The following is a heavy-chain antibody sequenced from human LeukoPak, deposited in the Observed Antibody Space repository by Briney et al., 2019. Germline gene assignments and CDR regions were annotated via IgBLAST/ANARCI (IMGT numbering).Heavy chain of an antibody. CDR2: IWYDGSNK. CDR3: ARALMATGFDY. D-gene: IGHD5-24*01. Sequence: PGGSLRLSCAASGFTFSSYGMHWVRQAPGKGLEWVAVIWYDGSNKYYADSVKGRFTISRGNSKNTLYLQMNSLRAEDTAVYYCARALMATGFDYWGQGTLVTVSS. J-gene: IGHJ4*02. V-gene: IGHV3-33*01. CDR1: GFTFSSYG.